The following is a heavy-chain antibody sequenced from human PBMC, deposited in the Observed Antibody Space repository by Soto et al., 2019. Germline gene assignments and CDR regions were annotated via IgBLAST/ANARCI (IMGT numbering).Heavy chain of an antibody. CDR2: IHPNRGGT. V-gene: IGHV1-2*02. J-gene: IGHJ4*02. Sequence: GASVKVSCKASGYTFTGYYMYWVRQAPGQGLEWMGWIHPNRGGTNYEKMLQGRVTMTNDTYISSANNELSRMRSHDTAVHYRAGDCSWTAIFDFDYWGQGTLVTVSS. CDR3: AGDCSWTAIFDFDY. D-gene: IGHD6-13*01. CDR1: GYTFTGYY.